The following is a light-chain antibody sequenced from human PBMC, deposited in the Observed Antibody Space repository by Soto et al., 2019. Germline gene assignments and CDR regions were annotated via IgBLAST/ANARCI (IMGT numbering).Light chain of an antibody. J-gene: IGKJ2*01. CDR2: GAS. CDR3: QQYGSLPYT. Sequence: ETLLTQSPGTLSLSPGESGTLSCRASQTVSSNYLSWYQLKPGQAPRLLVYGASSRAIGIPDRFSGSGSGTDFTLTISRLEPEDFAVYYCQQYGSLPYTFGQGTKVDIK. V-gene: IGKV3-20*01. CDR1: QTVSSNY.